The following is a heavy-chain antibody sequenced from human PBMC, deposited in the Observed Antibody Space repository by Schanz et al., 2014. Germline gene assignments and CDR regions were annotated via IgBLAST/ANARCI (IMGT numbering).Heavy chain of an antibody. CDR3: ARRGIRGVFSSFDY. CDR2: INTNTGNP. D-gene: IGHD3-10*01. J-gene: IGHJ4*02. V-gene: IGHV7-4-1*02. CDR1: GYTFTNYA. Sequence: QVQLVQSGSELKKPGASVTVSCKASGYTFTNYAINWVRQSPGQGLEWMGWINTNTGNPTYAQAFTGRFLFSLDTSVNTAYLQISSLEADDTAVYYCARRGIRGVFSSFDYWGLGTLVTVSS.